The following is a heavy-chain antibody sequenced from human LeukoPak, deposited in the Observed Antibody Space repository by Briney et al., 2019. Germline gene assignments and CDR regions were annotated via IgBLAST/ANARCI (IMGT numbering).Heavy chain of an antibody. CDR2: INPNSGGT. J-gene: IGHJ4*02. Sequence: ASVKVSCKASGYTFTCYYMHWVRQAPGQGLEWMGRINPNSGGTNYAQKFQGRVTMTRDTSISTAYMELSRLRSDDTAVYYCASRGGSIAVAGTGDYWGQGTLVTVSS. V-gene: IGHV1-2*06. CDR1: GYTFTCYY. D-gene: IGHD6-19*01. CDR3: ASRGGSIAVAGTGDY.